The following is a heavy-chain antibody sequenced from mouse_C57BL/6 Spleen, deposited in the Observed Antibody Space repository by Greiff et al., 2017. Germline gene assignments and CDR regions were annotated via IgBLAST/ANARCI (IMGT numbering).Heavy chain of an antibody. J-gene: IGHJ3*01. V-gene: IGHV14-2*01. CDR1: GFNIKDYY. D-gene: IGHD2-3*01. CDR3: ARPMVTTRQFAY. Sequence: VQLQQSGAELVKPGASVKLSCTASGFNIKDYYMHWVKQRTEQGLEWIGRIDPEDGETKYAPKFQGKATITDDTSYTTAYLQLSSLTSEGTAVDYCARPMVTTRQFAYWGQGTLVTVSA. CDR2: IDPEDGET.